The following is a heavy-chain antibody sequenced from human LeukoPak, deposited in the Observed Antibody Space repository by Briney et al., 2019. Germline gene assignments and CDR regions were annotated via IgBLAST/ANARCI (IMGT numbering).Heavy chain of an antibody. Sequence: GGSLRLSCAASGFTFTRDWMTWVRQAPGKGLEWVANIKQDGSEKYYVDSVRGRFTISRDNARNSLYLQMNSLRAEDTAVYYCARGQLPGNYWGQGTLVTVSS. CDR1: GFTFTRDW. CDR2: IKQDGSEK. CDR3: ARGQLPGNY. D-gene: IGHD2-2*01. J-gene: IGHJ4*02. V-gene: IGHV3-7*05.